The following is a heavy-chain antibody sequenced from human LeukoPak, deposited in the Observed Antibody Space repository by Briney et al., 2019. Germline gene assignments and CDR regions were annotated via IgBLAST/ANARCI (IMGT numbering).Heavy chain of an antibody. CDR3: AKDISHLYGSGSSLDY. V-gene: IGHV3-43*01. Sequence: PGGSLRLSCEGSGFTFDDYTMHWVRQAPGKGLEWVSLINRGGSTTVYAESVKGRFTISRDNSKNSLYLQMNSLRPEDTALYYCAKDISHLYGSGSSLDYWGQGTLVTVSS. J-gene: IGHJ4*02. CDR2: INRGGSTT. CDR1: GFTFDDYT. D-gene: IGHD3-10*01.